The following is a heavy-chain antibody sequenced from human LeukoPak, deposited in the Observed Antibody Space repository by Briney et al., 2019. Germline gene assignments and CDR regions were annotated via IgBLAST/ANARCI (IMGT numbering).Heavy chain of an antibody. CDR1: GGSLSGYY. CDR3: ARSRASYYDFWSGYTNGGYYFDY. Sequence: SETLSLTCAVYGGSLSGYYWSWIRQPPGKGLEWIGEINHSGSTNYNPSLKSRVTISVDTSKNQFSLKLSSVTAADTAVYYCARSRASYYDFWSGYTNGGYYFDYWGQGTLVTVSS. CDR2: INHSGST. V-gene: IGHV4-34*01. D-gene: IGHD3-3*01. J-gene: IGHJ4*02.